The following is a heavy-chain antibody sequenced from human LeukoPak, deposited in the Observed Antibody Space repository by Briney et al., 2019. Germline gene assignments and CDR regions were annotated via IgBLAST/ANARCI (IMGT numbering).Heavy chain of an antibody. CDR3: ARVLRFLEWLPPYMDG. V-gene: IGHV3-7*01. CDR1: GFTFSSYW. CDR2: IKQDGSEK. J-gene: IGHJ6*04. Sequence: GGSLRLSCAASGFTFSSYWMSWVRQAPGKGLEWVANIKQDGSEKYYVDSVKGRFTISRDNAKNSLYLQMKSLRAEDTAVYYCARVLRFLEWLPPYMDGWVKGTTV. D-gene: IGHD3-3*01.